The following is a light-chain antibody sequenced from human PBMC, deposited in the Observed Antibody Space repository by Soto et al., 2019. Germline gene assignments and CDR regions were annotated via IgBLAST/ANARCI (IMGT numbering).Light chain of an antibody. CDR1: RSNLGAGYD. CDR3: QAYDYSLTASV. V-gene: IGLV1-40*01. J-gene: IGLJ3*02. Sequence: QSVLTQPPSVSGAPGQRVTLSCTGTRSNLGAGYDVHWYKQVPGAAPKLVIFGNRNRPSGVPERFSGSKSGTSASLALTGLQAEDEADYYCQAYDYSLTASVFGGGTKLTVL. CDR2: GNR.